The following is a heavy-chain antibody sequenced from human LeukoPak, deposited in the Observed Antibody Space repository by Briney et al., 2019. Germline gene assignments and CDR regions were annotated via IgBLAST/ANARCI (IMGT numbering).Heavy chain of an antibody. CDR3: AREVIAATVTDAFDI. CDR1: GGSITSDNYF. V-gene: IGHV4-31*03. Sequence: SETLSLTCTVSGGSITSDNYFWSWIRHLPGKGLEWIGYIYHSGNTYYNPSLKSRVIMSVDASENQFSLKLRSVTAADTAVYYCAREVIAATVTDAFDIWGPGTLVTVSS. D-gene: IGHD6-13*01. J-gene: IGHJ3*02. CDR2: IYHSGNT.